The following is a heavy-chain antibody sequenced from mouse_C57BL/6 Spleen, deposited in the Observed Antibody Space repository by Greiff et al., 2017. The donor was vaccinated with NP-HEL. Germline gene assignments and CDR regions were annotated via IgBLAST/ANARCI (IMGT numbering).Heavy chain of an antibody. CDR3: ARSPHYYGSSYYAMDY. J-gene: IGHJ4*01. Sequence: QVQLQQSGAELVRPGTSVKLSCKASGYTFTSYWMHWVKQRPGQGLEWIGVIDPSDSYTNYIQKFKGKATLTVDTSSSTAYMQLSSLTSADSAVYYCARSPHYYGSSYYAMDYWGQGTSVTVSS. V-gene: IGHV1-59*01. CDR1: GYTFTSYW. CDR2: IDPSDSYT. D-gene: IGHD1-1*01.